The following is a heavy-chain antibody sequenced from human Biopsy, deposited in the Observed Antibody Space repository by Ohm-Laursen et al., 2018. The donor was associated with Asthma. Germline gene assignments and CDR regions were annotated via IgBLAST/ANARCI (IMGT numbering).Heavy chain of an antibody. J-gene: IGHJ6*02. D-gene: IGHD3-10*01. CDR3: ARAVDYSHYYGIDV. CDR1: GYTFNSAG. CDR2: ISVYNGNT. Sequence: SVKVSCPTSGYTFNSAGITWARQAPGQGLEWMGWISVYNGNTKVAQKLQDRVTMITDTSTSTAYMELRSLRSDDTAVYFCARAVDYSHYYGIDVWGQGTTVTVS. V-gene: IGHV1-18*01.